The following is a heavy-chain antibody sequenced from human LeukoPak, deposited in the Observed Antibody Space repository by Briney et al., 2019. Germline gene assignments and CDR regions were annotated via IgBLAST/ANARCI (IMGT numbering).Heavy chain of an antibody. CDR1: GFTFSSYA. D-gene: IGHD6-13*01. J-gene: IGHJ1*01. CDR2: ISGSGGST. CDR3: ANAAIAAAGPVAWDFQH. Sequence: PGGSLRLSCAASGFTFSSYAMSWVRQAPGKGLEWVTAISGSGGSTYYADSVKGRFTISRDNSKNTLYLQMNSLRAEDTAVYYCANAAIAAAGPVAWDFQHWGQGTLVTVSS. V-gene: IGHV3-23*01.